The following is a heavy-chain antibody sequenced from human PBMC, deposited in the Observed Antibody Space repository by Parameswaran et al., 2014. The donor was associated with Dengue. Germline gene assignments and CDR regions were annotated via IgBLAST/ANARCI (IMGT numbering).Heavy chain of an antibody. D-gene: IGHD1-26*01. CDR3: ARGNSGTYYY. J-gene: IGHJ4*02. V-gene: IGHV4-34*01. Sequence: RWIRQPPGKGLEWIGEINPRGTTNYNPSLKSRVTMSIDTSRTQFSLKLSSVTAADTAVFFCARGNSGTYYYWGQGTQVTVSS. CDR2: INPRGTT.